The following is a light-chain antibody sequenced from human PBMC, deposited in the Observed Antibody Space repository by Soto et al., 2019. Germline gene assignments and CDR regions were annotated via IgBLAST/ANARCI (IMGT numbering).Light chain of an antibody. Sequence: EIVVSESPGTLSLPPGDRASLSCRASQSFSSSYLAWYQQKPGQAPRLLIYGASIRATGIPDRFSGSGSGTDFTLTISRLEPEDFAVYYCPQYPTSPITFGQGTRLEIK. V-gene: IGKV3-20*01. CDR2: GAS. CDR3: PQYPTSPIT. CDR1: QSFSSSY. J-gene: IGKJ5*01.